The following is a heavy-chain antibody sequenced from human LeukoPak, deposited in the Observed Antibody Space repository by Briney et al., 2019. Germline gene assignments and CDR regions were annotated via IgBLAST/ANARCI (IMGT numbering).Heavy chain of an antibody. CDR1: GGTFSSYA. D-gene: IGHD2-2*01. V-gene: IGHV1-69*13. J-gene: IGHJ6*02. Sequence: SVKVSCKASGGTFSSYAISWVRQALGQGLEWMGGIIPIFGTANYAQKFQGRVTITADESTSTAYMELSSLRSEDTAVYYCARDPVRGYCSSTSCYPYYYGMDVWGQGTTVTVSS. CDR2: IIPIFGTA. CDR3: ARDPVRGYCSSTSCYPYYYGMDV.